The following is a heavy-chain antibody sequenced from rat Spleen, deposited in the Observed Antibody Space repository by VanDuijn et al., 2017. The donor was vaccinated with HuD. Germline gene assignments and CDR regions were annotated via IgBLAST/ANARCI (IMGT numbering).Heavy chain of an antibody. CDR3: TRGTYFRH. CDR2: ITNASGRT. D-gene: IGHD4-6*01. CDR1: GFTFNNYW. Sequence: EVQLVESGGGLVQPGGSLKLSCVASGFTFNNYWMTWIRQVPGKGLEWVASITNASGRTYYPDSVKGRFTISRDIAKSTLYLQMSNLRSEDTATYYCTRGTYFRHWGQGVMVTVSS. J-gene: IGHJ2*01. V-gene: IGHV5-31*01.